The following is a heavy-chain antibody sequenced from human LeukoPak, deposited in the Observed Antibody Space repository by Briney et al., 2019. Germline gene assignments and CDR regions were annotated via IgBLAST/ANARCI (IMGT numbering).Heavy chain of an antibody. CDR3: ARLELMVFDY. V-gene: IGHV4-59*08. J-gene: IGHJ4*02. Sequence: PSETLSLTCTVSGGSISSYYWSWIRQPPGKGLEWIGYIYYSGSTNYNPSLKSRVTISVDTSKNQFSLKQSSVTAADTAVYYCARLELMVFDYWGQGTLVTVSS. D-gene: IGHD2-8*01. CDR1: GGSISSYY. CDR2: IYYSGST.